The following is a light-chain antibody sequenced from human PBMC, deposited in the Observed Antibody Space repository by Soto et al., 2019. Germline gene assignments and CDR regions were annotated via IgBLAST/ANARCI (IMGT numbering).Light chain of an antibody. CDR2: GAS. CDR1: QSVSSD. CDR3: QQYNNWPRT. Sequence: EIWMTQSPATLSVSPGERATLSCRASQSVSSDLAWYHQKNGKAPRLLIYGASTRATGIPARLSGSGYGTELTLTINSMQYEDFEVYYCQQYNNWPRTFGHGTKVDIK. J-gene: IGKJ1*01. V-gene: IGKV3-15*01.